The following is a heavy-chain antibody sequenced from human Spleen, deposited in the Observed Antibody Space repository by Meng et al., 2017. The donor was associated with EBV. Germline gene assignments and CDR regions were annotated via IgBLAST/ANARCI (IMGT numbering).Heavy chain of an antibody. J-gene: IGHJ5*02. CDR1: CHSTRRFYH. D-gene: IGHD6-19*01. Sequence: LRRDSCPYHLSPSAPLSPHCTLLCHSTRRFYHSGWNLPSPGRGLEWIGSVHYTGSTYYSPSLKSRVTVSVDTSKNQFSLRLTSVTAADTAVYYCARPFPSWQSPRLDPFGAWGQGTLVTVSS. V-gene: IGHV4-39*01. CDR2: VHYTGST. CDR3: ARPFPSWQSPRLDPFGA.